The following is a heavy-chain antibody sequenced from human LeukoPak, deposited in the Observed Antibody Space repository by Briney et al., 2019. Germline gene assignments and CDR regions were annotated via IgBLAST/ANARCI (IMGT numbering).Heavy chain of an antibody. Sequence: GRSLRLSCAASGFTFSSYAMHWVRQAPGKGLEWVAVISYDGSNKYYADSVKGRFTISVDTSKNQFSLKLSSVTAADTAVYYCARGSVTGGRAFDYWGQGTLVTVSS. D-gene: IGHD2-15*01. V-gene: IGHV3-30-3*01. CDR2: ISYDGSNK. J-gene: IGHJ4*02. CDR3: ARGSVTGGRAFDY. CDR1: GFTFSSYA.